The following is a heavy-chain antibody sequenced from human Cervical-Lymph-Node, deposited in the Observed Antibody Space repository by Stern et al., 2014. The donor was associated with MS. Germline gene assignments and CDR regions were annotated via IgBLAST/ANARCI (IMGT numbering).Heavy chain of an antibody. CDR2: TIPIFGPA. CDR3: ARAASTTSSYNF. D-gene: IGHD3-10*01. J-gene: IGHJ4*02. Sequence: VQLVESGAEVKKPGSSVKVSCQASGGSFINNVISWVRQAPGQGLEWMGGTIPIFGPALYAQKFRGRVTITADESTRTAYMELSSLRSDDTAVYFGARAASTTSSYNFWGPGTLVTVSS. V-gene: IGHV1-69*01. CDR1: GGSFINNV.